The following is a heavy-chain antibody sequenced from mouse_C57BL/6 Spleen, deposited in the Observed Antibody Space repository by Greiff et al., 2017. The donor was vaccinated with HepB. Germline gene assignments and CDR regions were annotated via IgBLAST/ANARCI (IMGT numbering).Heavy chain of an antibody. CDR2: INPNNGGT. CDR1: GYTFTDYY. CDR3: ARLGPVRDY. V-gene: IGHV1-26*01. J-gene: IGHJ2*01. Sequence: EVQLQQSGPELVKPGASVKISCKASGYTFTDYYMNWVKQSHGKSLEWIGDINPNNGGTSYNQKFKGKATLTVDKSSSTAYMELRSLTSEDSAVYYCARLGPVRDYWGQSTTLTVSS.